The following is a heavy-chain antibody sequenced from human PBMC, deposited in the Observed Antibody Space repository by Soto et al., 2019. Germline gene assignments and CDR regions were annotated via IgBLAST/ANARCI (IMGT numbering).Heavy chain of an antibody. CDR3: ARYHRGYCTNGVCYTVWFDP. J-gene: IGHJ5*02. CDR2: ISAYNGNT. Sequence: QVQLVQSGAEVKKPGASVKVSCKASGYTFTSYGISWVRQAPGQGLEWMGWISAYNGNTNYAQKLQGRVTMTTDPSTSTAYMELRSLRSDDTAVYYCARYHRGYCTNGVCYTVWFDPWGQGTLVTVSS. CDR1: GYTFTSYG. D-gene: IGHD2-8*01. V-gene: IGHV1-18*04.